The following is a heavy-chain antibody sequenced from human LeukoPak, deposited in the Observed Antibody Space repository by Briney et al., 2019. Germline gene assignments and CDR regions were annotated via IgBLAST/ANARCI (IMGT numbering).Heavy chain of an antibody. CDR2: IYYSGST. V-gene: IGHV4-59*08. J-gene: IGHJ3*02. D-gene: IGHD3-22*01. CDR1: GGSISSYY. CDR3: ARLTLYYYDSSGHPDRAFDI. Sequence: KPSETLSLTCTVSGGSISSYYWSWIRQPPGKGLEWIGYIYYSGSTNYNPSLKSRVTISVDTSKNQFSLKLSSVTAADTAVYYCARLTLYYYDSSGHPDRAFDIWGQGTMVTVSS.